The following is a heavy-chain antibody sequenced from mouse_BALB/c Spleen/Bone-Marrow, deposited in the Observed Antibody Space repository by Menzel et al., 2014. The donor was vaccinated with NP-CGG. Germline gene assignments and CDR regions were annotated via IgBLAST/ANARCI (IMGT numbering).Heavy chain of an antibody. CDR1: GFAFSRYD. CDR2: ITNGGDNT. J-gene: IGHJ4*01. Sequence: EVKLMESGGGLVKPGGSLKLSCAASGFAFSRYDMSWVRQTPEKRLEWVAYITNGGDNTYYPDTVKGRFTISGDNAKNTLYLQMSSLKSEDTAMYYCVRHKNYYAMDYWGQGTSVTVSS. V-gene: IGHV5-12-1*01. CDR3: VRHKNYYAMDY.